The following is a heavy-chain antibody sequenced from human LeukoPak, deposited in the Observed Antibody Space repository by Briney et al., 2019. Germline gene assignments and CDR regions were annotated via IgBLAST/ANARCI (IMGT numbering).Heavy chain of an antibody. V-gene: IGHV3-30*02. D-gene: IGHD6-19*01. CDR2: ILYDGSNK. Sequence: GGSLTLSCAASGFTFSSYGMHWVRQAPGKGLEWVAFILYDGSNKYYADSVKGRFTISRDNSKNTLYLQMNSLRAGDTAVYYCAKGIAVIWFDPWGQGTLVTVSS. CDR1: GFTFSSYG. J-gene: IGHJ5*02. CDR3: AKGIAVIWFDP.